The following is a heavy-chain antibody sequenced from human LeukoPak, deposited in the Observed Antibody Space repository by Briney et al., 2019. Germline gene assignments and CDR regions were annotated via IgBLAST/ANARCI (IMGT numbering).Heavy chain of an antibody. D-gene: IGHD2-15*01. CDR1: GGSISSYY. CDR3: ARIGGYIDY. CDR2: IHYSRST. V-gene: IGHV4-59*08. Sequence: SETLSLTCSVAGGSISSYYWSWIRQPPGKGLEWIGYIHYSRSTNYNPSLKSRVTISGDTSKNQFSLKLSSVTAADTAVYYCARIGGYIDYWGQGTLVTVSS. J-gene: IGHJ4*02.